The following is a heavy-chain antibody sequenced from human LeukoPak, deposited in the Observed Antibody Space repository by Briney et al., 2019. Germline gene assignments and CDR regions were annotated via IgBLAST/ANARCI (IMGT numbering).Heavy chain of an antibody. CDR1: GFTFSDYY. CDR2: ISTTGTTM. V-gene: IGHV3-11*01. J-gene: IGHJ6*03. CDR3: ARDGVLRYFDSYYYYYMDV. D-gene: IGHD3-9*01. Sequence: GGSLRLSCAASGFTFSDYYMTWIRQAPGKGLEWVSYISTTGTTMYYADSVKGRFTISRDNAKNSLYLQMNSLRAEDTAVYYCARDGVLRYFDSYYYYYMDVWGKGTTVTIPS.